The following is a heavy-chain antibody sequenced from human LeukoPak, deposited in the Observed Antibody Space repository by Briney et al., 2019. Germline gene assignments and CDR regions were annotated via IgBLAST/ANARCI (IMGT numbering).Heavy chain of an antibody. CDR2: ISYDGSNK. Sequence: GGSLRLSCAASGFTFSSCGMHWVRQAPGKGLEWVAVISYDGSNKYYADSVKGRFTISRDNSKNTLFLEMNSLRAGDTAVYYCAKALTSGWYLDAFNIWGQGTMVTVSS. CDR1: GFTFSSCG. J-gene: IGHJ3*02. CDR3: AKALTSGWYLDAFNI. V-gene: IGHV3-30*18. D-gene: IGHD6-19*01.